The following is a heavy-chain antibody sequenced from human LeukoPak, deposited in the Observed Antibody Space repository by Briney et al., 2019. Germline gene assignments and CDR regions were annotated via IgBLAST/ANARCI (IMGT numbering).Heavy chain of an antibody. CDR3: AKEMLGADSSGWLYYYYGMDV. J-gene: IGHJ6*02. Sequence: GGSLRLSCAASGFTFSSYAMSWVRQAPGKGLEWVSAISGSGGSTYYADSVKGRFTISRDNSKNTLYLQMNSLRAEDTAVYYCAKEMLGADSSGWLYYYYGMDVWGQGTTVTVSS. CDR1: GFTFSSYA. D-gene: IGHD6-19*01. CDR2: ISGSGGST. V-gene: IGHV3-23*01.